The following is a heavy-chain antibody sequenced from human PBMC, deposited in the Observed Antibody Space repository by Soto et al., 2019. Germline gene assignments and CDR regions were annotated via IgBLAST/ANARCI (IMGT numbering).Heavy chain of an antibody. CDR3: ARGVTMVRGVIHTPYFDY. CDR1: GGSFRMGVTT. Sequence: QVQLQESGPGLGRPSKTLSLTCPFSGGSFRMGVTTGSGIRRHPGKGREWIGYIYYSGSTYYTPPPKSRVNISVDTSKNQFSLKLSSVTAADTAVYYCARGVTMVRGVIHTPYFDYWGQGTLVTVSS. CDR2: IYYSGST. D-gene: IGHD3-10*01. J-gene: IGHJ4*02. V-gene: IGHV4-31*03.